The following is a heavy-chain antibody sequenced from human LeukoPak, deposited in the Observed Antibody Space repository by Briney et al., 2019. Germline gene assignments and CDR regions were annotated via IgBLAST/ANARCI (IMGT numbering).Heavy chain of an antibody. V-gene: IGHV1-8*01. CDR3: ARGRGVVSHNWFDP. CDR2: MHPNSGNT. CDR1: GYTFTSYD. Sequence: GASVKVSCKASGYTFTSYDINWVRQATGQGLEWMGWMHPNSGNTGYAQKFQGRVTMTRNTSISTAYMELSSLRPEDTAVYYCARGRGVVSHNWFDPWGQGTLVTVSS. J-gene: IGHJ5*02.